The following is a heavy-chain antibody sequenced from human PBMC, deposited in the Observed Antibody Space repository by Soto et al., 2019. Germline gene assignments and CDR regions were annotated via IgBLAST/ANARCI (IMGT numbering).Heavy chain of an antibody. CDR2: IYWDEDK. J-gene: IGHJ4*02. D-gene: IGHD2-2*01. CDR1: GFSLSTSGVG. Sequence: QITLKESGPTLVKPTQTLTLTCTFSGFSLSTSGVGVGWIRQPPGKDLEGLALIYWDEDKRYSPSLKSRPTITKDTSKNQVVLTMTTMAPVDTATYYCAHIVPAAMNGLFDYWGQGTLVTVSS. CDR3: AHIVPAAMNGLFDY. V-gene: IGHV2-5*02.